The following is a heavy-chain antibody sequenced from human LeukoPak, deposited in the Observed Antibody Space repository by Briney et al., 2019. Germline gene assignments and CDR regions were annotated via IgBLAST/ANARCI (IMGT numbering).Heavy chain of an antibody. CDR3: AAWGATDAFDI. CDR2: IYYSGSS. Sequence: NPSETLSLTCTVSGGSISSGDYYWSWIRQPPGKGLEWMGYIYYSGSSYYNPSLKSRVTISVDTSKNQFSLKLSSVTAADTAVYYCAAWGATDAFDIWGQGTMVTVSS. CDR1: GGSISSGDYY. D-gene: IGHD1-26*01. V-gene: IGHV4-30-4*01. J-gene: IGHJ3*02.